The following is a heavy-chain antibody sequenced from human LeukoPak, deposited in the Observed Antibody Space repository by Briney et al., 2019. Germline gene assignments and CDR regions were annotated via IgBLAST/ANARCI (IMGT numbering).Heavy chain of an antibody. Sequence: PSETLSLTCAVSGGSISSRNWWSWVRQPPGKGLEWIGEIYHSGSTNYNPSLKSRVTISVDTSKNQVSLRLSSVTPADTAVYYCARVSSSWYQDWYFDLWGRGTLVTVSS. CDR1: GGSISSRNW. V-gene: IGHV4-4*02. CDR2: IYHSGST. J-gene: IGHJ2*01. CDR3: ARVSSSWYQDWYFDL. D-gene: IGHD6-13*01.